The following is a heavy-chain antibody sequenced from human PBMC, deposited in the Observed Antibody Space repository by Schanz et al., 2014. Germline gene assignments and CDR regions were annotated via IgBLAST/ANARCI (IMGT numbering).Heavy chain of an antibody. V-gene: IGHV3-33*06. Sequence: QAQLMESGGGVVQPGTSLILSCSVSGFSLNTYGIHWFRQPAGKGLEWVAVIWNNGVTKYYADSVRGRFTISRDNSKNTLYLQMNSLRAEDTAVYYCAKDSTHIDIVLVPTAIDYWGQGTLVTGSS. CDR1: GFSLNTYG. D-gene: IGHD2-2*01. CDR3: AKDSTHIDIVLVPTAIDY. CDR2: IWNNGVTK. J-gene: IGHJ4*02.